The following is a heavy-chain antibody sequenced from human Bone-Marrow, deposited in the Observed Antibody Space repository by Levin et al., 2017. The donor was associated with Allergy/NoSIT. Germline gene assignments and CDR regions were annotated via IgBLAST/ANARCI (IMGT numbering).Heavy chain of an antibody. CDR2: ISPGGSGT. D-gene: IGHD6-19*01. Sequence: AGGSLRLSCAASGFTFSDYLINWVRQAPGKGLEWVSTISPGGSGTYYADSVKGRFTISRDNSKNTLYLQMNSLRPEDTAVYYCAKRLGAGYSSSPPMFDYWGQGTLVTVSS. V-gene: IGHV3-23*01. J-gene: IGHJ4*02. CDR1: GFTFSDYL. CDR3: AKRLGAGYSSSPPMFDY.